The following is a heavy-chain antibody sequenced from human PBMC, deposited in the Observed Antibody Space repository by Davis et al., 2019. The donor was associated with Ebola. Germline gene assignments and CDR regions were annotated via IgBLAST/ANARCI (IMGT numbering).Heavy chain of an antibody. CDR1: GGSFSGYY. J-gene: IGHJ6*02. CDR3: ARGEHDYGDYPRFRGPDYYYYGMDV. Sequence: MPSETLSLTCAVYGGSFSGYYWSWIRQPPGKGLEWIGEINHSGSTNYNPSLKSRVTISVDTSKNQFSLKLSSVTAADTAVYYCARGEHDYGDYPRFRGPDYYYYGMDVWGQGTTVTVSS. D-gene: IGHD4-17*01. CDR2: INHSGST. V-gene: IGHV4-34*01.